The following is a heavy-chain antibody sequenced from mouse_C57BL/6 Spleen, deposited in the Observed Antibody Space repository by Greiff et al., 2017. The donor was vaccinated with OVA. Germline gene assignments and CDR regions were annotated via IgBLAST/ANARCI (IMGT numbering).Heavy chain of an antibody. CDR1: GFTFSDYY. V-gene: IGHV5-16*01. D-gene: IGHD4-1*01. J-gene: IGHJ3*01. CDR3: ARGGELGLAY. Sequence: DVKLVESEGGLVQPGSSMKLSCTASGFTFSDYYMAWVRQVPEKGLEWVANINYDGSSTYYLDSLKSRFIISRDNAKNILYLQMSSLKSEDTATYYCARGGELGLAYWGQGTLVTVSA. CDR2: INYDGSST.